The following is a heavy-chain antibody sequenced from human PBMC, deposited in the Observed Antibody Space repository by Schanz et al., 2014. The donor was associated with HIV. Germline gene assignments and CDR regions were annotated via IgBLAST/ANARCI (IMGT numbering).Heavy chain of an antibody. CDR1: GFTFSSYW. CDR3: AREKALGYSSTLGF. CDR2: ISSGSTTI. V-gene: IGHV3-48*04. Sequence: EVQLVESGGGLVQPGRSLRLSCAASGFTFSSYWMHWVRQAPGKGLEWVSYISSGSTTIHYADSVMGRFTISRDNAKNSMFLQMNSLRGEATAVYYCAREKALGYSSTLGFWGQGTLVTVSS. J-gene: IGHJ4*02. D-gene: IGHD6-13*01.